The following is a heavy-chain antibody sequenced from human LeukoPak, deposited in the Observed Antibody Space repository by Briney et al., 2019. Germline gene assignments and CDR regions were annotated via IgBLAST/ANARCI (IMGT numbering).Heavy chain of an antibody. V-gene: IGHV3-30-3*01. CDR1: GFTFSSYA. CDR2: ISYDGSNK. D-gene: IGHD3-3*01. Sequence: GGSLRLSCAASGFTFSSYAMHWVRQAPGKGLEWVAVISYDGSNKYYADSVKGRFTISRDNSKNTLYLQMNSLRAEDTAVYYSAREGGGVARFFDYWGQGTLVTVSS. CDR3: AREGGGVARFFDY. J-gene: IGHJ4*02.